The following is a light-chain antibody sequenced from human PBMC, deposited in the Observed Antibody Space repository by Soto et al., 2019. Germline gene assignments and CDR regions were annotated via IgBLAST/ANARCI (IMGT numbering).Light chain of an antibody. CDR3: QQYVSSRT. CDR1: QSVSSSD. J-gene: IGKJ1*01. Sequence: IVLTQSPGTLSLSPGERATLSCRASQSVSSSDLAWYLQKPVQAPRLLIYATSSRATGIPDRFSGSGSGTDFTLTISGLEPEDFAVYYCQQYVSSRTFGQETKVEIK. V-gene: IGKV3-20*01. CDR2: ATS.